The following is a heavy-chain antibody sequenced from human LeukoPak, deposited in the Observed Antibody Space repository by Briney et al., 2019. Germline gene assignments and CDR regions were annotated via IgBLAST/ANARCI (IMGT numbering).Heavy chain of an antibody. D-gene: IGHD1-26*01. Sequence: GGSLRLSCVASGVTVSSNFISWVRQAPGKGLEWVSVIYTGGNPRYADSVKGRFTISRDNSKDTLYLQMNNLRAEDTATYYCARVQYSGTYSDGFGMWGQGTVVTVSS. V-gene: IGHV3-53*01. CDR1: GVTVSSNF. CDR3: ARVQYSGTYSDGFGM. CDR2: IYTGGNP. J-gene: IGHJ3*02.